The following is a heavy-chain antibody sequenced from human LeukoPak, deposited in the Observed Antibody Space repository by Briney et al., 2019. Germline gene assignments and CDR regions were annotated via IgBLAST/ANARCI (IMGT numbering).Heavy chain of an antibody. D-gene: IGHD3-10*01. CDR1: GYTFTGYY. V-gene: IGHV1-2*02. Sequence: ASVKVSCKASGYTFTGYYLHWVRQAPGEGLDWMGWINPDSGVTKYAQKFQGRVTMTRDTSIGTAFMELRSLRSDDTAVYYCARTVPMVRGVIIKFDPWGQGTLVTVSS. CDR2: INPDSGVT. J-gene: IGHJ5*02. CDR3: ARTVPMVRGVIIKFDP.